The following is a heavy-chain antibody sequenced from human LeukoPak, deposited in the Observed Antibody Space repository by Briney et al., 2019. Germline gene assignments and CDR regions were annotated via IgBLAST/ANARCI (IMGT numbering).Heavy chain of an antibody. CDR1: GGSISSSY. D-gene: IGHD3-3*01. J-gene: IGHJ4*02. Sequence: PSETLSLTCTVPGGSISSSYWSWIRQPPGKGLEWIAYMYYSGSTNYNPPLKSRVTISINTSKNQFSLRLSSVTAADTAVYYCARGSDYGDYWGQGTLVTVSS. CDR3: ARGSDYGDY. V-gene: IGHV4-59*01. CDR2: MYYSGST.